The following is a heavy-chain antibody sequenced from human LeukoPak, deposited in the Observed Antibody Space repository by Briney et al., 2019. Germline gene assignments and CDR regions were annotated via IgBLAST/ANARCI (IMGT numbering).Heavy chain of an antibody. V-gene: IGHV3-64D*06. J-gene: IGHJ1*01. D-gene: IGHD5-24*01. CDR2: INGDGVTT. CDR3: VGDGRDGYNIYFHH. Sequence: GGSLRLSCSAPGFTFSISAMHWVRQAPGKGLQYVSVINGDGVTTSYADFVKSRFTISRDNSKNTVYLQMSSLRAEDTAVYYCVGDGRDGYNIYFHHWGQGTLVTVSS. CDR1: GFTFSISA.